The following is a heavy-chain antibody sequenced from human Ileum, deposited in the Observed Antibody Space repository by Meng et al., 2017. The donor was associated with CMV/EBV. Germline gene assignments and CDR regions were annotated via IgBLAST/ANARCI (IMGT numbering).Heavy chain of an antibody. D-gene: IGHD2-2*01. V-gene: IGHV1-69-2*01. CDR1: PFSDYD. CDR2: VDPEDGKT. Sequence: PFSDYDMHWVPQAAGKGLEWMGLVDPEDGKTIYAEKFQGRVTITADTSTDTAYMELSSLRSEDTAVYYCATDPIVVVPAATGGFDPWGQGTLVTVSS. J-gene: IGHJ5*02. CDR3: ATDPIVVVPAATGGFDP.